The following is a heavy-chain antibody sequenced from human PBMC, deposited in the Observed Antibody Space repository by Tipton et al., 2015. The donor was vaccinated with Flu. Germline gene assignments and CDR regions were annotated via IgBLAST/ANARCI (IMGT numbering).Heavy chain of an antibody. CDR2: ISWNSGSI. J-gene: IGHJ4*02. CDR3: AKDRGSSLEGPYFDY. V-gene: IGHV3-9*01. D-gene: IGHD6-6*01. CDR1: GFTFDDYA. Sequence: SLRLSCAASGFTFDDYAMHWVRQAPGKGLEWVSGISWNSGSIGYADSVKGRFTISRDNAKNSLYLQMNSLRAEDTALYYCAKDRGSSLEGPYFDYWGQGTLVTVSS.